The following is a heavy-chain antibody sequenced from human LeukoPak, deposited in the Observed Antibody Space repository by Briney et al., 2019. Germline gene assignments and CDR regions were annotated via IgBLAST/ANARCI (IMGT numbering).Heavy chain of an antibody. V-gene: IGHV3-30*18. Sequence: GGSLRLSCAASGFTFSSYGMHWVRQAPGKGLEWVAVISYDGSNKYYADSVKGRFTISRDNSKNTLYLQMNSLRAEDTAVYYCAKSTRTYYYYMDVWGKGTTVTVSS. CDR3: AKSTRTYYYYMDV. CDR2: ISYDGSNK. D-gene: IGHD5/OR15-5a*01. CDR1: GFTFSSYG. J-gene: IGHJ6*03.